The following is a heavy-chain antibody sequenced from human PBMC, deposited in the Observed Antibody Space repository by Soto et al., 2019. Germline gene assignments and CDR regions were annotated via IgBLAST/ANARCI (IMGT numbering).Heavy chain of an antibody. V-gene: IGHV1-69*08. CDR3: ARDRPYCSSTSCYAGFYGMDV. CDR1: GGTFSSYT. D-gene: IGHD2-2*01. Sequence: QVQLVQSGAEVKKPGSSVKVSCKASGGTFSSYTISWVRQAPGQGLEWMGRIIPILGIANYAQKFQGRVTITADKSTSTAYMELSSLRSEDTAVYYCARDRPYCSSTSCYAGFYGMDVWGQGTTVTVSS. CDR2: IIPILGIA. J-gene: IGHJ6*02.